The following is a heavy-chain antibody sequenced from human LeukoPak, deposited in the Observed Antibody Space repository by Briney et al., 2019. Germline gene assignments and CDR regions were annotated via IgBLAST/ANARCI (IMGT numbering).Heavy chain of an antibody. D-gene: IGHD3-3*01. CDR1: GYTFTTYA. V-gene: IGHV1-3*01. CDR2: INAGNGNT. CDR3: ARDNKVRDDFWSGYYDY. Sequence: EASVTVSFTASGYTFTTYAMNWVRQAPGQRLEWMGWINAGNGNTKYSENFQGRVTITRDTSASTAHMELSSLRSEDTAVYYCARDNKVRDDFWSGYYDYWGQGTLVTVSS. J-gene: IGHJ4*02.